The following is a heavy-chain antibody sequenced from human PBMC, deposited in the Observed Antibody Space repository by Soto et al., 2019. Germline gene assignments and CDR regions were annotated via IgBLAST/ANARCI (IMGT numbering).Heavy chain of an antibody. Sequence: QVQLVESGGGVVQPGRSLRLSCAASGFTFSSYAMHWVRQAPGKGLEWVAVISYDGSNKYYADYVKGRFTISRDNSKNTLYLQMNRLRAEDTAVYYCAKDRRGSGSSSYYSYGMDVWGPGPTVTVSS. J-gene: IGHJ6*02. CDR2: ISYDGSNK. V-gene: IGHV3-30-3*01. CDR3: AKDRRGSGSSSYYSYGMDV. CDR1: GFTFSSYA. D-gene: IGHD3-10*01.